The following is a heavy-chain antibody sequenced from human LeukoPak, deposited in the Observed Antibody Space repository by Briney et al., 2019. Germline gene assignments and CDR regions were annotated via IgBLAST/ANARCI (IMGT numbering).Heavy chain of an antibody. CDR1: GYTFTNYG. CDR2: INANNGNT. D-gene: IGHD6-13*01. V-gene: IGHV1-18*01. CDR3: ARGPIAAAGDF. J-gene: IGHJ4*02. Sequence: GASVKVSCNASGYTFTNYGITWVRQAPGQGLEWMGWINANNGNTNYAQNLQGRVTMTRDTSTSTAYMELRSLRSDDTAVYYCARGPIAAAGDFWGQGPLVTVSS.